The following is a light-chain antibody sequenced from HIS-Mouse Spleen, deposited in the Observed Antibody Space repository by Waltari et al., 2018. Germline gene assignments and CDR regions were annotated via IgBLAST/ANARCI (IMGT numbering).Light chain of an antibody. V-gene: IGLV2-14*02. CDR3: SSYTSSSTWV. CDR2: EVS. J-gene: IGLJ3*02. Sequence: QSALTQPASVSGSPGQSITISCTGTSSDVGSYNLVSWYQHHPGKAPKLMIYEVSNRPSGVSNRFSGSKSGNTASLTISGLQAEDEADYYCSSYTSSSTWVFGGGTKLTVL. CDR1: SSDVGSYNL.